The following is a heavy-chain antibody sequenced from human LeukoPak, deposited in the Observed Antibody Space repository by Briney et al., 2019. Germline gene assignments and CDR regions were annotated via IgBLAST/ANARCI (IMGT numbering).Heavy chain of an antibody. CDR1: GGSMSSYY. D-gene: IGHD5-18*01. V-gene: IGHV4-59*01. Sequence: PSETLSLTCTVSGGSMSSYYWSWIRQPPGKGLEWIGYINYSGSTNYNPSLKSRVSISADTSKNQFSLNLSSVTAADTAVYYCARIIHSYGYYYGMDVWGQGTTVTVSS. CDR2: INYSGST. CDR3: ARIIHSYGYYYGMDV. J-gene: IGHJ6*02.